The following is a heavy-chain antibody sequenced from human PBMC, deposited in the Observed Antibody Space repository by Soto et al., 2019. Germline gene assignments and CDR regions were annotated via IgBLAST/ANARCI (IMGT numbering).Heavy chain of an antibody. CDR1: GYALTSSG. CDR3: ARRSTHTTFWYFDL. D-gene: IGHD1-1*01. Sequence: QVQLVQSGAEVRKPGASVKVSCKASGYALTSSGITWVRQAPGQGLEWMGWISEYNGNIDYAEKFQTRVAVTTDTSTGTAFMELRDLRADDTAVYYCARRSTHTTFWYFDLWGRGTLVTVSS. J-gene: IGHJ2*01. CDR2: ISEYNGNI. V-gene: IGHV1-18*04.